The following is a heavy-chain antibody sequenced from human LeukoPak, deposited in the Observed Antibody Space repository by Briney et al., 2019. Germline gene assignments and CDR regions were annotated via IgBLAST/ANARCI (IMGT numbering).Heavy chain of an antibody. CDR1: GGTFSSYA. V-gene: IGHV1-69*05. D-gene: IGHD2-2*01. J-gene: IGHJ4*02. CDR2: IIPIFGTA. CDR3: ARGFVVVPADTRHYFDY. Sequence: GASVKVSCKASGGTFSSYAISWVRQAPGQGLEWMGGIIPIFGTANYAQKFQGRVTITTDESTSTAYMELSSLRSEDTAVYYCARGFVVVPADTRHYFDYWGQGTLVTVSS.